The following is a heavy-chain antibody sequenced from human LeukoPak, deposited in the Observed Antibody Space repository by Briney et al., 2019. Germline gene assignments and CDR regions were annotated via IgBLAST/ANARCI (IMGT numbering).Heavy chain of an antibody. Sequence: SVKVSCKASGGTFSSYAISWVRQAPGQGLDWMGRIIPSLGIANYAQKFQGRVTIAADKSTSTAYLELSSLRSEDTAVYYCASSPPPSSSWGNWFDPWGQGTLVTVSS. V-gene: IGHV1-69*04. J-gene: IGHJ5*02. D-gene: IGHD6-13*01. CDR3: ASSPPPSSSWGNWFDP. CDR2: IIPSLGIA. CDR1: GGTFSSYA.